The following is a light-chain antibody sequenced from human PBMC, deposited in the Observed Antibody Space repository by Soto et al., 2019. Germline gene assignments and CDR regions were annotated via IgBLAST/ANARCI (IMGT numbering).Light chain of an antibody. V-gene: IGKV3-20*01. CDR3: QLYDSSSWT. Sequence: EIVLTQSPGTLSLSPGDTATLSCRASQSVSNTYLAWYQQKPGQAPRLLIYGASSRATGFPDRFSGSGSGTDFILTISRLETEDFAVYYCQLYDSSSWTFGQGTKVDIK. CDR2: GAS. J-gene: IGKJ1*01. CDR1: QSVSNTY.